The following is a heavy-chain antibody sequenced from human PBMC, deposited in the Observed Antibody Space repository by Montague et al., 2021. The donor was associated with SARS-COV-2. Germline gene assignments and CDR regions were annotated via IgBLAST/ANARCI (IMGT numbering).Heavy chain of an antibody. CDR2: SNHSGST. J-gene: IGHJ6*02. CDR1: GGSFSDYY. D-gene: IGHD2-15*01. V-gene: IGHV4-34*01. Sequence: SETLSLTCAVYGGSFSDYYWSWIRQPPGKGLEWIGESNHSGSTNYNPSLKSRVTISVDTSKNQFSLKLSSVTAADTAVCYCARGRGCSGGSCYSERDTYSDYAMDAWGQGTTVTVSS. CDR3: ARGRGCSGGSCYSERDTYSDYAMDA.